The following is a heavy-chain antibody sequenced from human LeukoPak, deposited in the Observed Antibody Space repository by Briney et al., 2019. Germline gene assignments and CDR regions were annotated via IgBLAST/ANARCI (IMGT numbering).Heavy chain of an antibody. CDR1: GFPFNIYA. Sequence: GGSLRLSCAASGFPFNIYAMSWVRQAPGKGLEWVAGITGGGRDTYYADSVKGRFTISRDNAKNSLYLQMNSLRAEDTAVYYCARDPLGSYGHYYFDYWGQGTLVTVSS. D-gene: IGHD5-18*01. CDR3: ARDPLGSYGHYYFDY. V-gene: IGHV3-23*01. CDR2: ITGGGRDT. J-gene: IGHJ4*02.